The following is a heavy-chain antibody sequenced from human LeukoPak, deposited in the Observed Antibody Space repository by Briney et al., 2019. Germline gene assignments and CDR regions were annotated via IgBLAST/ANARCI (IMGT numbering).Heavy chain of an antibody. CDR1: GGSFSGYY. CDR2: INHSGST. J-gene: IGHJ3*02. Sequence: SETLSLTCAVYGGSFSGYYWSWIRQPPGKGLEWIGEINHSGSTNYNPSLKSRVTISVDTSKNQFSLKLSSVTAADTAVYYCARGRNQKNRIVVPAATRGAFDIWGQGTMATVSS. CDR3: ARGRNQKNRIVVPAATRGAFDI. D-gene: IGHD2-2*01. V-gene: IGHV4-34*01.